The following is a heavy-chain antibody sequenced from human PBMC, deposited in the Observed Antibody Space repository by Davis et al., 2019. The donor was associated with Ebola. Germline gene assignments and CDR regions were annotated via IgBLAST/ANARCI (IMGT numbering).Heavy chain of an antibody. J-gene: IGHJ6*02. V-gene: IGHV3-48*03. CDR3: AKIDFWSGYYYYGMDV. CDR1: GFTFSSYE. D-gene: IGHD3-3*01. CDR2: ISSSGSTI. Sequence: PGGSLRLSCAASGFTFSSYEMNWVRQAPGKGLEWVSYISSSGSTIYYADSVKGRSTISRDNSKNTLYLQMNSLRAEDTAVYYCAKIDFWSGYYYYGMDVWGQGTTVTVSS.